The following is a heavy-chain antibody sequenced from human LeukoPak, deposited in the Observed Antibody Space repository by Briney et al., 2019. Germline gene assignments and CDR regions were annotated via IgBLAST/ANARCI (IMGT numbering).Heavy chain of an antibody. V-gene: IGHV3-7*01. J-gene: IGHJ6*02. D-gene: IGHD7-27*01. Sequence: PGGSLRLSCAASGFSFSDSWMSWVRQAPGKGPEWVANIKEDESQEHYADSVKGRFTVSRDKAKNSLFLQMNSLRVEDTAVYYCATYKNWVAGDVWGQGTTVSVSS. CDR3: ATYKNWVAGDV. CDR2: IKEDESQE. CDR1: GFSFSDSW.